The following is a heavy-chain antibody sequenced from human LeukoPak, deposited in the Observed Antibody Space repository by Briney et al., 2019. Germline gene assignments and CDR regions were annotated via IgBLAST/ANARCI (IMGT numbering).Heavy chain of an antibody. CDR3: ARTFSYYYGSGSPKPIDY. CDR1: GYTFTSYD. Sequence: GASVKVSCTASGYTFTSYDINWVRQATGQGLEWMGWMNPNSGNTGYAQKFQGRVTMTRNTSISTAYMELSSLRSEDTAVYYCARTFSYYYGSGSPKPIDYWGQGTLVTVSS. D-gene: IGHD3-10*01. CDR2: MNPNSGNT. J-gene: IGHJ4*02. V-gene: IGHV1-8*01.